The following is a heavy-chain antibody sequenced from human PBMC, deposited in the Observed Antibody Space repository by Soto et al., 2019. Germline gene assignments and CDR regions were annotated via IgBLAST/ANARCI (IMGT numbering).Heavy chain of an antibody. V-gene: IGHV4-31*03. D-gene: IGHD3-3*01. CDR1: GGSISSGGYY. Sequence: SETLSLTCTVSGGSISSGGYYWSWIRQHPGKGLEWIGYIYYSGSTYYNPSLKSRVTISVDTSKNQFSLKLSPVTAADTAVYYCARDKYYDFWSGTPDYGMDVWGQGTTVTVS. J-gene: IGHJ6*02. CDR3: ARDKYYDFWSGTPDYGMDV. CDR2: IYYSGST.